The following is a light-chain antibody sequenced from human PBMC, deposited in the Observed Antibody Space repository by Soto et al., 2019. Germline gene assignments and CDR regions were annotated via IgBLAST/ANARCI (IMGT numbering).Light chain of an antibody. Sequence: QSVLTQPPSVSGAPGQRVTISCTVSSSNIGAHYYIHWYQQLPGTAPKLLIYGNSNRPSGVPDRFSGSKSGTSASLAITGRQAEDEADYYCQSYDSSLSGSVFGGGTKLTVL. V-gene: IGLV1-40*01. J-gene: IGLJ3*02. CDR3: QSYDSSLSGSV. CDR2: GNS. CDR1: SSNIGAHYY.